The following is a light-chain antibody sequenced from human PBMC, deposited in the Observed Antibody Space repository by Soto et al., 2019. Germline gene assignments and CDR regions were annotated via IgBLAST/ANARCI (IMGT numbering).Light chain of an antibody. J-gene: IGLJ3*02. Sequence: QSVLTQPRSVSGSPGQSVTISCTGTNSDVAGYNYVSWYQQHPGKAPKLIIYDVSTRPSGVPDRFSGSKSGNTASLTISGLQADDEADYFCCSYAGSYTWVFGGGTSSPS. CDR2: DVS. CDR3: CSYAGSYTWV. CDR1: NSDVAGYNY. V-gene: IGLV2-11*01.